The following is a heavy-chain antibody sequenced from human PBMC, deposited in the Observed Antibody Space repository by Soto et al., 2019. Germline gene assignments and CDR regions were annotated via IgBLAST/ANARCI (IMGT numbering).Heavy chain of an antibody. Sequence: QVELQESGPGLVKPSETLSLTCKVSGGSFSSHYWSWIRQPPGEGMEWMGYVFDTGSTNYNPSLRRRVLIAVDTSKNHFSLKCRSVTAADTAVYYCARQDGYYYYMDVLGKGTTVTVSS. CDR2: VFDTGST. V-gene: IGHV4-59*08. J-gene: IGHJ6*03. CDR1: GGSFSSHY. CDR3: ARQDGYYYYMDV.